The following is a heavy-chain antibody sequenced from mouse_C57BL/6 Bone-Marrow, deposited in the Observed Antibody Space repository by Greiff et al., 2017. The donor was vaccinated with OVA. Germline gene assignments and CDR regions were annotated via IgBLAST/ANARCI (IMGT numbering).Heavy chain of an antibody. CDR2: INPYNGGT. Sequence: EVQLQQSGPVLVKPGASVKMSCKASGYTFTDYYMNWVKQSHGKSLEWIGVINPYNGGTSYNQKFKGKATLTVDKSSSTAYMELNSLTSEDSAVYYGARGEGITTVSHYWGQCTTLTVSS. CDR3: ARGEGITTVSHY. V-gene: IGHV1-19*01. D-gene: IGHD1-1*01. CDR1: GYTFTDYY. J-gene: IGHJ2*01.